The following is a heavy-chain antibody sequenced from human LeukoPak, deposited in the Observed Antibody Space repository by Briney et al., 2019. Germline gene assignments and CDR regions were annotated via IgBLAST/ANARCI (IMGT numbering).Heavy chain of an antibody. D-gene: IGHD2-2*03. CDR1: GYTFTGYY. Sequence: GASVKVSCKASGYTFTGYYMHWVRQAPGQGLEWMGWISAYNGNTNYAQKLQGRVTMTTDTSTSTAYMELRSLRSDDTAVYYCARVDDPRGSYGYYYYMDVWGKGTTVTVSS. V-gene: IGHV1-18*04. J-gene: IGHJ6*03. CDR3: ARVDDPRGSYGYYYYMDV. CDR2: ISAYNGNT.